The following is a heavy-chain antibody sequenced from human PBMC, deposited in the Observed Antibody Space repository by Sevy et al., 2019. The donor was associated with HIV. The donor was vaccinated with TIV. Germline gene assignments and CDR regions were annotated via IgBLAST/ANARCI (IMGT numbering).Heavy chain of an antibody. CDR2: INPNSGGT. CDR1: GYTFTGYY. V-gene: IGHV1-2*02. J-gene: IGHJ5*02. CDR3: ARVTSSTRGSWFDP. Sequence: ASVKVSCKASGYTFTGYYMHWVRQAPGQGLEWMGGINPNSGGTNYAQKFQGRVTMTRDTSISTAYMELSRVRSDDTAGYYGARVTSSTRGSWFDPWGQGTLVTVSS. D-gene: IGHD2-2*01.